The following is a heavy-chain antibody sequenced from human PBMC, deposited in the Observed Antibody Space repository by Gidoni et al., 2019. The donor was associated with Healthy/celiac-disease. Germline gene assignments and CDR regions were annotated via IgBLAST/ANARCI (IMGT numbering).Heavy chain of an antibody. D-gene: IGHD3-3*01. CDR1: WFSLSTIGVG. Sequence: QITLKESGPTLVNPTQTLTLTCTFSWFSLSTIGVGVGWIRQPPGKALEWLALIYWDDDKRYSTSLKSRLTITKDTSKNQVVLTMTNMDPVDTATYYCAHSVMWPRFGVVIGTTFDIWGQGTMVTVSS. CDR3: AHSVMWPRFGVVIGTTFDI. V-gene: IGHV2-5*02. J-gene: IGHJ3*02. CDR2: IYWDDDK.